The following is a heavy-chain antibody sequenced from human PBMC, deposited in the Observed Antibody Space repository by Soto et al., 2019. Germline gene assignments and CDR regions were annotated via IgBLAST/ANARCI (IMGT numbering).Heavy chain of an antibody. Sequence: ASVKVSCKASGYTFTSYDINWVRQATGQGLEWMGWMNPNSGNTGYAQKFQGRVTMTRNTSISTAYMELSSLRSEDTAVYYCARQPAGDYIWGSYRYGYYYMDVWGKGTTVPVSS. CDR3: ARQPAGDYIWGSYRYGYYYMDV. CDR2: MNPNSGNT. V-gene: IGHV1-8*01. D-gene: IGHD3-16*02. CDR1: GYTFTSYD. J-gene: IGHJ6*03.